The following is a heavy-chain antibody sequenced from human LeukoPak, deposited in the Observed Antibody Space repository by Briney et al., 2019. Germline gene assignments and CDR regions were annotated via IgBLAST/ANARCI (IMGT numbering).Heavy chain of an antibody. CDR2: INPNSGVT. D-gene: IGHD6-13*01. CDR1: GYTFTGYY. J-gene: IGHJ5*02. V-gene: IGHV1-2*02. CDR3: ARGAAAGWFDP. Sequence: ASVRVSCKASGYTFTGYYMHWVRQAPGQGLEWMGWINPNSGVTNYAQKFQGRVTMTRDTAISTAYMELSRRRSDDTAVYYCARGAAAGWFDPWGQGTLVTVSS.